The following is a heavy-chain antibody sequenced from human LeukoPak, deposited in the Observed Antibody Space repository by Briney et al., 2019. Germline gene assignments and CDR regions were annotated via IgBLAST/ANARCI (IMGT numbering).Heavy chain of an antibody. CDR3: ARMGPEFGEKEVGATMEDY. Sequence: ASVKVSCKASGYTFTSYYMHWVRQAPGQGLEWMGIINPSGGSTSYAQKFQGRVTMTRDMSTSTVYMELSSLRSEDTAVYYCARMGPEFGEKEVGATMEDYWGQGTLVTVSS. CDR2: INPSGGST. J-gene: IGHJ4*02. D-gene: IGHD1-26*01. V-gene: IGHV1-46*01. CDR1: GYTFTSYY.